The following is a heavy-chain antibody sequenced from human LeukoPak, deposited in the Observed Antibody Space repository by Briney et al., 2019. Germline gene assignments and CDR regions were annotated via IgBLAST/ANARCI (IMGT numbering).Heavy chain of an antibody. V-gene: IGHV3-30*03. CDR1: GFTFSSYG. Sequence: PGGSLRLSCAASGFTFSSYGMHWVRQAPGKGLEWVAVISYDGSNKYYADSVKGRFTISRDNAKNSLYLQMNSLRAEDTAVYYCARDWDYYYGMDVWGQGTTVTVSS. D-gene: IGHD3-16*01. J-gene: IGHJ6*02. CDR2: ISYDGSNK. CDR3: ARDWDYYYGMDV.